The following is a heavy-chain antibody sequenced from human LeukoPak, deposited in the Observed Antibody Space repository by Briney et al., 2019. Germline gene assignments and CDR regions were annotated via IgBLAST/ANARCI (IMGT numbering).Heavy chain of an antibody. D-gene: IGHD3-10*01. Sequence: SETLSLTCNVSGYSISSGYYWGWIRQPPGKGLEWIGNIYHSVSTYYNPSLKSRVTISVDTSKNQFSLKLSSVTAADTAVYYCARDYGWNAFDIWGQGTMVTVSS. CDR1: GYSISSGYY. CDR2: IYHSVST. CDR3: ARDYGWNAFDI. V-gene: IGHV4-38-2*02. J-gene: IGHJ3*02.